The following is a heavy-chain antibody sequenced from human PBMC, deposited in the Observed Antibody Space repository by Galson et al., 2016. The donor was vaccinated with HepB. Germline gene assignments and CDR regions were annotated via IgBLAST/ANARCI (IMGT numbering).Heavy chain of an antibody. J-gene: IGHJ6*02. CDR2: ISYDGSNK. Sequence: SLRLSCAASGFTFSSYGMHWVRQAPGKGLEWVAVISYDGSNKYYADSVKGRFTISRDNSKNTLYLQMNSLRAEDTAVYYCAKDTARYCSSTSCSYGMDVWGQGTTVTVSS. CDR1: GFTFSSYG. CDR3: AKDTARYCSSTSCSYGMDV. D-gene: IGHD2-2*01. V-gene: IGHV3-30*18.